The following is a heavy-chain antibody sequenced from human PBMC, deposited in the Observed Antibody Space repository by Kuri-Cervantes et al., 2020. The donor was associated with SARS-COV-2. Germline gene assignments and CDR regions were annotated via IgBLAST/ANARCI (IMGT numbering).Heavy chain of an antibody. CDR2: IIPIFGTA. J-gene: IGHJ4*02. Sequence: SVKVSCKASGGTFSWYAISWVRQAPGQGLEWMGRIIPIFGTANYAQKFQGRVTITADESTSTAYMELRSLRSDDTAVYYRARVYCCGGSCDSLDFWGQGTLVTVSS. CDR3: ARVYCCGGSCDSLDF. V-gene: IGHV1-69*13. CDR1: GGTFSWYA. D-gene: IGHD2-15*01.